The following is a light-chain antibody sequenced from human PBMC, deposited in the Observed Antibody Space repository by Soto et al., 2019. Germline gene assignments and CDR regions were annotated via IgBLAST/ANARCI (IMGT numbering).Light chain of an antibody. V-gene: IGLV1-40*01. CDR3: QSYDSSLREV. CDR2: GNS. J-gene: IGLJ3*02. CDR1: SSNIGAGYD. Sequence: QSVLTQPPSVSGAPGQRVTISCTGSSSNIGAGYDVHWYQQLPGKAPKLLIYGNSKRPSGVPDRFSGSKSGTSASLAITGLQAEDEADFYCQSYDSSLREVFGGGTKLTVL.